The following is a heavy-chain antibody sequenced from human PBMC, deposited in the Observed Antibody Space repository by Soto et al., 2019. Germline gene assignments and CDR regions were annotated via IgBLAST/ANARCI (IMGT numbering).Heavy chain of an antibody. V-gene: IGHV3-15*01. J-gene: IGHJ4*02. CDR1: GFTFSNAW. D-gene: IGHD3-10*01. CDR2: IKSKTDGGTT. Sequence: GGSLRLSCAASGFTFSNAWMSWVRQAPGKGLEWVGRIKSKTDGGTTDYAAPVKGRFTISRDDSKNTLYLQMNSLKTEDTAVYNCPTGFDGRGSVCWGQGTRVTVS. CDR3: PTGFDGRGSVC.